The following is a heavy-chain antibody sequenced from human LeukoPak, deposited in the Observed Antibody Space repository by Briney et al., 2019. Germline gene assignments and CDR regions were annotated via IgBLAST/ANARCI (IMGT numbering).Heavy chain of an antibody. Sequence: GGSLRLSCAASGFTFSSYGMHWVRQAPGKGLEWVAVISYDGSNKYYADSVKGRFTISRDNSKNTLYLQMNSLRAEDTAVYYCARNSGSYSYFDYWDQGTLVTVSS. V-gene: IGHV3-30*03. J-gene: IGHJ4*02. D-gene: IGHD1-26*01. CDR1: GFTFSSYG. CDR3: ARNSGSYSYFDY. CDR2: ISYDGSNK.